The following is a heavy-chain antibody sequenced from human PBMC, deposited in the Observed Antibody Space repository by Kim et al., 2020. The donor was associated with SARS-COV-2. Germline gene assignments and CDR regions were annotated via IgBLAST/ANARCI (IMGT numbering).Heavy chain of an antibody. CDR1: GFTFSDYD. Sequence: GGSLRLSCAASGFTFSDYDMNWIRQAPGKGLEWVSYISSSSSYTKYADAVKGRFTISRDNAKNSLYLQMNSLRAEDTAVYYCARDHGDYQNNYYGMD. V-gene: IGHV3-11*06. J-gene: IGHJ6*01. CDR2: ISSSSSYT. D-gene: IGHD4-17*01. CDR3: ARDHGDYQNNYYGMD.